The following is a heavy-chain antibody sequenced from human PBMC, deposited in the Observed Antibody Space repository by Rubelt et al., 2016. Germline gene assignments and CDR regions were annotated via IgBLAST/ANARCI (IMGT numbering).Heavy chain of an antibody. J-gene: IGHJ4*02. Sequence: QVQLVQSGAEVKKPGASVKVSCKVSGYTLTELSMHWVRQAPGKGLEWMGGFDPEDGETIYAQKFQGRVTMTEDTATDTAYMEMSSLRSEDTAVYYCAIRQPDYGDLDFDYWGQGTLVTVSS. CDR1: GYTLTELS. V-gene: IGHV1-24*01. CDR2: FDPEDGET. D-gene: IGHD4-17*01. CDR3: AIRQPDYGDLDFDY.